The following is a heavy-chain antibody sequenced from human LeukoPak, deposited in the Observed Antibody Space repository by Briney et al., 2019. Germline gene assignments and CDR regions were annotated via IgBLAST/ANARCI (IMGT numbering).Heavy chain of an antibody. V-gene: IGHV1-2*02. J-gene: IGHJ5*02. Sequence: EASVKVSCKASGYTFTGYYMHWVRQAPGQGLEWMGWINPNSGGTNYAQKFQGRVTMTRDTSISTAYMELSRLRSDDTAVYYCARVGYYYDSSGYYYPLAYNWFDPWGQGTLVTVSS. CDR2: INPNSGGT. CDR3: ARVGYYYDSSGYYYPLAYNWFDP. CDR1: GYTFTGYY. D-gene: IGHD3-22*01.